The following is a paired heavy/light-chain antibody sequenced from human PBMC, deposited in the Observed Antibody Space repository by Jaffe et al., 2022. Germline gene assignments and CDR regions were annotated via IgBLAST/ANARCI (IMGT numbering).Heavy chain of an antibody. J-gene: IGHJ4*02. Sequence: EVQLVESGGVVVQPGGSLRLSCAASGFTFDDYTMHWVRQAPGKGLEWVSLISWDGGSTYYADSVKGRFTISRDNSKNSLYLQMNSLRTEDTALYYCAKDKGGGYFEEDYFDYWGQGTLVTVSS. D-gene: IGHD5-12*01. CDR3: AKDKGGGYFEEDYFDY. CDR1: GFTFDDYT. CDR2: ISWDGGST. V-gene: IGHV3-43*01.
Light chain of an antibody. V-gene: IGLV2-14*03. J-gene: IGLJ1*01. Sequence: QSALTQPASVSGSPGQSITISCTGTSSDVGGYNYVSWYQQHPGKAPKLMIYDVSNRPSGVSNRFSGSKSGNTASLTISGLQAEDEADYYCSSYTSSSIYVFGTGTKVTVL. CDR3: SSYTSSSIYV. CDR2: DVS. CDR1: SSDVGGYNY.